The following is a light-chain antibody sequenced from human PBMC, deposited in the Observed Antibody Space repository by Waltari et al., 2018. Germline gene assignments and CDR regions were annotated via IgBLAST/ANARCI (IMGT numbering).Light chain of an antibody. Sequence: DIQMTQSPSTLSASVGDRVIITCRASQSINSWFAWYQQKPGKAPKLLIYKASTLESGVPSRFSGSGSGTEFTLTISGLQPDDFATYYCQQCNTYSFGQGTKVEIK. CDR3: QQCNTYS. V-gene: IGKV1-5*03. J-gene: IGKJ1*01. CDR2: KAS. CDR1: QSINSW.